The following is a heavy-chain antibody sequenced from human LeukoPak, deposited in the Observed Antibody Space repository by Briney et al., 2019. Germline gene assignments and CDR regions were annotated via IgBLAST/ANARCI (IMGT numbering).Heavy chain of an antibody. CDR3: AKGSGSIDY. D-gene: IGHD3-10*01. CDR1: GFIFNNYW. V-gene: IGHV3-30*18. Sequence: PGGSLRLSCAASGFIFNNYWMTWVRQAPGKGLEWVAIISFDGTNKFYADSVRGRFTISRDNSKNTLYLQMNSLRAEDTAVYYCAKGSGSIDYWGQGTLVTVSS. CDR2: ISFDGTNK. J-gene: IGHJ4*02.